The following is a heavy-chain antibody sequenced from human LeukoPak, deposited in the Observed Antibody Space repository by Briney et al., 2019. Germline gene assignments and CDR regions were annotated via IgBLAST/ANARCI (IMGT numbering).Heavy chain of an antibody. J-gene: IGHJ4*02. CDR2: IDPNGGGA. CDR1: GYIFTSYY. CDR3: ARVSNGDYDFDY. D-gene: IGHD4-17*01. Sequence: ASVKVSCKASGYIFTSYYMHWVRQAPGQGLEWMGVIDPNGGGANYPQKVQGRVTMTRNTSISTAYMELSSLRSEDTAVYYCARVSNGDYDFDYWGQGTLVTVSS. V-gene: IGHV1-46*01.